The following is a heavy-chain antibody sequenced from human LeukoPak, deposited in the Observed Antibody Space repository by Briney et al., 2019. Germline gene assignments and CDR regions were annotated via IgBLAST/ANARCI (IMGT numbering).Heavy chain of an antibody. CDR1: GVTFSSYL. Sequence: GGSLRLSCVASGVTFSSYLMHWVRQIPGKRLVWVSRINGDGRSTSYADSVKGRFTISRDNAKNTMYLQMNSLRVEDTAVYYCANALPDYYGMDVWGQGTTVTVSS. CDR3: ANALPDYYGMDV. J-gene: IGHJ6*02. V-gene: IGHV3-74*01. CDR2: INGDGRST.